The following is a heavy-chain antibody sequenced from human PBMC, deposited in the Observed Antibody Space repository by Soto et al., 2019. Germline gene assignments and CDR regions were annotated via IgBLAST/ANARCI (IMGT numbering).Heavy chain of an antibody. CDR2: INPTGGTT. CDR3: ARDHLERYYYVSSGYYPPDY. D-gene: IGHD3-22*01. Sequence: GASVKVSCKASGYTFTSYYMHWVRQAPGQGLEWMGIINPTGGTTTYAPRFQGRVTMTRDTSTSTVYMELSSLTSEDTAVYYCARDHLERYYYVSSGYYPPDYWGQGTLVTVSS. CDR1: GYTFTSYY. J-gene: IGHJ4*02. V-gene: IGHV1-46*01.